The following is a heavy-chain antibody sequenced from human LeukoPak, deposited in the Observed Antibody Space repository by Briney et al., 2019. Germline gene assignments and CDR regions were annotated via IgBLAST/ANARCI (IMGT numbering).Heavy chain of an antibody. J-gene: IGHJ4*02. CDR3: ATRPAGTTWYGVFDY. Sequence: SETLSLTCTVSGASMSNHYWSWIRQPPGKGLEWIGYIYDSETTNYNPSLKSRVTMSVDTSKSQFSLRLSSVTAADTALYYCATRPAGTTWYGVFDYWSRGTLVTLSS. D-gene: IGHD6-13*01. CDR1: GASMSNHY. V-gene: IGHV4-59*11. CDR2: IYDSETT.